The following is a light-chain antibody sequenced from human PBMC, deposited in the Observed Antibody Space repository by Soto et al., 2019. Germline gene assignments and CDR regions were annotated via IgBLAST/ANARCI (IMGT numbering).Light chain of an antibody. CDR1: SSDIGGYKY. CDR2: EVS. V-gene: IGLV2-14*01. Sequence: QSVLTQPASVSGSLGQSITISCTGTSSDIGGYKYVSWYQQHPGKAPKLIIFEVSNRPSGVSDRFSGSNSGNTASLTISGLQAEDLADNDSASTAIYTLLVLGGG. CDR3: ASTAIYTLLV. J-gene: IGLJ2*01.